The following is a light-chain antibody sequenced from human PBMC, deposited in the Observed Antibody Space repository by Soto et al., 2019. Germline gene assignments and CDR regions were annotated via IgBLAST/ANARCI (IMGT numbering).Light chain of an antibody. CDR2: GAS. V-gene: IGKV3-15*01. CDR3: QHYGGSSLYT. J-gene: IGKJ2*01. CDR1: QSVSSN. Sequence: EIVMTQSPATLSVSPGETATLSCRASQSVSSNLAWYQQKPGQAPSLLIYGASTRATDIPPRFSGSGSGTEFTLTITSLQSEDFAVYYCQHYGGSSLYTFAQGTRLEIK.